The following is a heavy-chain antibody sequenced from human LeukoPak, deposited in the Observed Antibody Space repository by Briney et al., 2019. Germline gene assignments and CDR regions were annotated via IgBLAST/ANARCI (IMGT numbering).Heavy chain of an antibody. Sequence: GGSLRLSCAASGFTFSSYAMSWVRQAPGKGLEWVSAMSGSGASTYSADSVKGRFTISRDNSKNTLYLQMNSLRAEDTAVYYCAKDPRFVLVRGVIKDAFDIWGQGTMVTVSS. V-gene: IGHV3-23*01. CDR3: AKDPRFVLVRGVIKDAFDI. CDR2: MSGSGAST. D-gene: IGHD3-10*01. CDR1: GFTFSSYA. J-gene: IGHJ3*02.